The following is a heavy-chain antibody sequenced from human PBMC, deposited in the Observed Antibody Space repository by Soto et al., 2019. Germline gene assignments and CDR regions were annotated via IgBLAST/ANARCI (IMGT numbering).Heavy chain of an antibody. D-gene: IGHD7-27*01. CDR2: IKTKVEGGTM. CDR1: GLTLSHSW. Sequence: PVXSMRLPCVGSGLTLSHSWITWVFQAPGKGLEWVGRIKTKVEGGTMDYAAPVKGRFSVSRDDSENTFYLHMSSLHSEDTAIYYCVADLPGVRTNWGFDYWGQGTLVTVSS. V-gene: IGHV3-15*07. J-gene: IGHJ4*02. CDR3: VADLPGVRTNWGFDY.